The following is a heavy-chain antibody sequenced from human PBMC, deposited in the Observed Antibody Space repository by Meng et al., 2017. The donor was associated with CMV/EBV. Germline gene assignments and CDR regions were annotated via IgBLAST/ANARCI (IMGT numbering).Heavy chain of an antibody. J-gene: IGHJ6*02. CDR1: GFTFSSYE. CDR3: ARGIAAAGTYYYFFAMDV. V-gene: IGHV3-48*03. CDR2: ISSSGSTI. Sequence: GGSLRLSCAASGFTFSSYEMNWVRQAPGKGLEWVSYISSSGSTIYYADSVKGRFTISRDNARNSLSLEMTSLRAEDTAVYYCARGIAAAGTYYYFFAMDVWGQGTTVTVSS. D-gene: IGHD6-13*01.